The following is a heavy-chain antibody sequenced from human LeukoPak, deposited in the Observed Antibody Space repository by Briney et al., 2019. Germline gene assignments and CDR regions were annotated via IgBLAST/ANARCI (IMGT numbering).Heavy chain of an antibody. D-gene: IGHD1-26*01. Sequence: PGGSLRLSCAASGFTFSDYGMNWVRQAPGKGLEWVSAISSRSTYIYYADSLKGRLTISRDNAKNSLYLQMDSLRAEDTAVYYCARAQGALDYWGQGTLVTVSS. CDR1: GFTFSDYG. J-gene: IGHJ4*02. V-gene: IGHV3-21*01. CDR3: ARAQGALDY. CDR2: ISSRSTYI.